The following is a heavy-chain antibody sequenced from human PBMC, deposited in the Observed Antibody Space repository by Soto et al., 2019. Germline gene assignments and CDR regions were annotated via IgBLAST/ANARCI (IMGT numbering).Heavy chain of an antibody. V-gene: IGHV4-59*13. CDR1: GGSIGSYY. CDR3: AREREPNIGYYYGMDV. CDR2: MYYSGST. Sequence: SETLSLTCTVSGGSIGSYYWNWVRQPPGKGLEWIGYMYYSGSTTYTPSLKSRVTMSVDTAKNQFALKLSSVTAADTAVYYCAREREPNIGYYYGMDVWGQGTTVTVSS. D-gene: IGHD2-15*01. J-gene: IGHJ6*02.